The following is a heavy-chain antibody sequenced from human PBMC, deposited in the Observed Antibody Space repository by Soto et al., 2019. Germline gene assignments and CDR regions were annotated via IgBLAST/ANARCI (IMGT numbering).Heavy chain of an antibody. V-gene: IGHV3-30*03. CDR3: ARESSGWYLGMDV. CDR2: MSWDGSDE. CDR1: GFTFSSYG. Sequence: GGSLRLSCAASGFTFSSYGMHWVRQAPGKGLEWVAVMSWDGSDEFYEETVKGRFTVSRDNSRNTLYLQMNSLRPEDTAVYYCARESSGWYLGMDVWGQGTTVTVSS. D-gene: IGHD6-19*01. J-gene: IGHJ6*02.